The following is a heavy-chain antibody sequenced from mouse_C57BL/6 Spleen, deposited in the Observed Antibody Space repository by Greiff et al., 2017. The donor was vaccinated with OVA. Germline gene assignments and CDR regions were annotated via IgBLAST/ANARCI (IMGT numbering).Heavy chain of an antibody. Sequence: VQLQQSGPELVKPGASVKISCKASGYAFSSSWMNWVKQRPGKGLEWIGRIYPGDGDTNYNGQFKGKATLTADKSSSTAYMQLSSLTSEDSAVYFCARRRVITTVVEYYFDYWGQGTTLTVSS. J-gene: IGHJ2*01. CDR1: GYAFSSSW. CDR2: IYPGDGDT. V-gene: IGHV1-82*01. D-gene: IGHD1-1*01. CDR3: ARRRVITTVVEYYFDY.